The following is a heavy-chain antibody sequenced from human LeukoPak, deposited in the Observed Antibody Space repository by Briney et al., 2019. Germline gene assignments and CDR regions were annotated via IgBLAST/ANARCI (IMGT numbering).Heavy chain of an antibody. V-gene: IGHV4-59*04. CDR3: ARTRYYYNSRSYGAPYYFDY. D-gene: IGHD3-10*01. J-gene: IGHJ4*02. CDR2: IYYSGST. Sequence: SETLSLTCTVSGGSISSYYWSWIRQPPGKGLEWIGYIYYSGSTYYNPSLKSRVTISVDTSKNQFSLKLSSVTAADTAVYYCARTRYYYNSRSYGAPYYFDYWGQGTLVTVSS. CDR1: GGSISSYY.